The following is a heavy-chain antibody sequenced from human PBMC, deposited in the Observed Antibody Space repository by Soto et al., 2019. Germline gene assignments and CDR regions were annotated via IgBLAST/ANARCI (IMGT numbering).Heavy chain of an antibody. CDR2: ISAYNGNT. V-gene: IGHV1-18*01. D-gene: IGHD4-4*01. CDR3: ARDTRTDYSNSPRDY. CDR1: GYTFTSYG. Sequence: ASVKVSCKASGYTFTSYGISWVRQAPGQGLERMGWISAYNGNTNYAQKLQGRVTMTTDTSTSTAYMELRSLRSDDTAVYYCARDTRTDYSNSPRDYWGQGPLVTVSS. J-gene: IGHJ4*02.